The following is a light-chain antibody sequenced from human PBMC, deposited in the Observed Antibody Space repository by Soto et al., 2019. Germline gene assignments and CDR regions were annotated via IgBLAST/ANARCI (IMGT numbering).Light chain of an antibody. Sequence: PGERATLSCRASQSVSSSYLAWYQQKPGQAPRLLIYGASSRATGIPDRFSGSGSGTDFTLTISRLEPEDFAVYYCQQYGSSALTFGGGTKVEIK. CDR2: GAS. V-gene: IGKV3-20*01. J-gene: IGKJ4*01. CDR3: QQYGSSALT. CDR1: QSVSSSY.